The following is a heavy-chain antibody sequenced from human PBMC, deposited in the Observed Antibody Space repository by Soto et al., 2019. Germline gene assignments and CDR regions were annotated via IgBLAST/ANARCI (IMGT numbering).Heavy chain of an antibody. Sequence: QVQLVESGGGAVQPGRSLRLSCAASGFTLSSYTMYWVRQAPGKGLEWVASTSSDGINEYYADSAKGRFTISRDNSKNTLFVQMNSLGAEDSAMYFCARERSLAVAAPGYWGQGTLVTVSS. CDR2: TSSDGINE. J-gene: IGHJ4*02. CDR3: ARERSLAVAAPGY. D-gene: IGHD6-19*01. CDR1: GFTLSSYT. V-gene: IGHV3-30-3*01.